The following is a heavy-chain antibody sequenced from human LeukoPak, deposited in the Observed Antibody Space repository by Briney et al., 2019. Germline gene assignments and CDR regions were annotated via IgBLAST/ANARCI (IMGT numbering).Heavy chain of an antibody. CDR2: IIPIFGTA. Sequence: ASVKVSCKASGGTFSSYAISWVRQAPGQGLEWMGGIIPIFGTANYAQKFQGRVTITADESTSTAYMELSSLGSEDTAVYYCAREEGQVYYYDSSENWFDPWGQGTLVTVSS. J-gene: IGHJ5*02. CDR1: GGTFSSYA. V-gene: IGHV1-69*13. CDR3: AREEGQVYYYDSSENWFDP. D-gene: IGHD3-22*01.